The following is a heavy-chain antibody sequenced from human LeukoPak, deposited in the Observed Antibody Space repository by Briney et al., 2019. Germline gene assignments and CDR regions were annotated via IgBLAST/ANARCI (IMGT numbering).Heavy chain of an antibody. V-gene: IGHV4-34*01. J-gene: IGHJ4*02. CDR2: INHSGSS. CDR1: GGSSCVSY. D-gene: IGHD3-22*01. CDR3: ARIVDYYDSSGYFGY. Sequence: SEGLSVSCAVPGGSSCVSYWCSIRQPPGKGLEWVGEINHSGSSNYNPSLKRRVTISVDTYKNQFSLKQRSVTAADMAVYYCARIVDYYDSSGYFGYWGQGTLVTVST.